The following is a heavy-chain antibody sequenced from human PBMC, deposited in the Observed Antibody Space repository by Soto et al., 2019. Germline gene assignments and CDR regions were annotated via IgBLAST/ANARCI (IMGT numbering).Heavy chain of an antibody. CDR2: ISSSSSPI. CDR3: ARESRFLEWLSLNWFDP. Sequence: EVQLVESGGGLVQPGGSLRLSWAAPGLTFGSYSMNWVGQAPGKGREWVSYISSSSSPIYYADSVKGRFTISRDNAKNSLYLQMNSLRDEDTAVYYCARESRFLEWLSLNWFDPWGQGTLVTVSS. CDR1: GLTFGSYS. J-gene: IGHJ5*02. V-gene: IGHV3-48*02. D-gene: IGHD3-3*01.